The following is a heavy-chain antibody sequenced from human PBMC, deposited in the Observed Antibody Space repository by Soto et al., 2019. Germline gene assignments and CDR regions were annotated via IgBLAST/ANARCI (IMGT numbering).Heavy chain of an antibody. V-gene: IGHV1-18*01. J-gene: IGHJ4*02. Sequence: QVQLVQSGAEVKKPGASVKVSCKTSGYTFTSFGISWVRQAPGQGLEWMGWVNTYDVNTNYAQKFQGRVTMTTDTSKSTAAMELGSMSSDDTAVYYCARSAKGDYWGQGTLVTVSS. CDR1: GYTFTSFG. D-gene: IGHD5-18*01. CDR3: ARSAKGDY. CDR2: VNTYDVNT.